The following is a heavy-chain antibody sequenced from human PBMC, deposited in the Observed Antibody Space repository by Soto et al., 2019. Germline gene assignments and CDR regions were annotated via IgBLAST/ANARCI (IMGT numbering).Heavy chain of an antibody. CDR1: GFTFSSYA. J-gene: IGHJ6*02. D-gene: IGHD4-17*01. V-gene: IGHV3-23*01. CDR3: AKGRGDYVGRYYYYYGMDV. Sequence: EVQLLESGGGLVQPGGSLRLSCAASGFTFSSYAMSWVRQAPGMGLEWVSAISGSGGSTYYADSVKGRFTISRDNSKNTLYLQMNSLRAEDTAVYYCAKGRGDYVGRYYYYYGMDVWGQGTTVTVSS. CDR2: ISGSGGST.